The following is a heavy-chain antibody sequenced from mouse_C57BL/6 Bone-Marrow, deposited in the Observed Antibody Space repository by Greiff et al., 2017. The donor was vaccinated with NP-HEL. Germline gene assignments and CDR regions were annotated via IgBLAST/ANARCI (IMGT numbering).Heavy chain of an antibody. Sequence: QVQLQQSGADLVKPGASVKLSCKASVYTFTSYWMHWVKQRPGRGLEWIGRIDPNSGGTKFNEKFKTKATLTVDKPSSTAYMQLSSLTSEDSAVYYCARYYYGSRGWYFDVWGTGTTVTVSS. CDR2: IDPNSGGT. J-gene: IGHJ1*03. CDR1: VYTFTSYW. D-gene: IGHD1-1*01. V-gene: IGHV1-72*01. CDR3: ARYYYGSRGWYFDV.